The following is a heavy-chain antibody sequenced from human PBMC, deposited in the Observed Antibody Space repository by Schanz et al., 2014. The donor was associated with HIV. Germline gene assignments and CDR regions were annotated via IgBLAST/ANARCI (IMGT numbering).Heavy chain of an antibody. CDR2: ISYDGSRK. V-gene: IGHV3-30*18. Sequence: QVQLVESGGGVVQPGRSLRVSCAASGFTFNSYGMHWVRQAPGKGLEWVAVISYDGSRKHFADSVKGRFTISRDNSKNTLYLQMKSLRAEDTAVYYCAKDRNYYDDRYIGKGNYYYYYGMDVWGQGTTVTVSS. CDR1: GFTFNSYG. J-gene: IGHJ6*02. D-gene: IGHD3-22*01. CDR3: AKDRNYYDDRYIGKGNYYYYYGMDV.